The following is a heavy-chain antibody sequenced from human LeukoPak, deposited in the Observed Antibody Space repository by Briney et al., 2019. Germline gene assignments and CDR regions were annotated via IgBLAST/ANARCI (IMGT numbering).Heavy chain of an antibody. D-gene: IGHD3-22*01. CDR2: IRSKTYGEMT. CDR3: TSNHDSSGYIPDH. V-gene: IGHV3-49*03. Sequence: GGSLRLSCTASGFTFGDYAMSWIRQAPGKGLEWVGFIRSKTYGEMTEYAASVKGRFTISRDDSKSTAHLQMNSLKTEDTAVYFCTSNHDSSGYIPDHWSRGALVTVSS. CDR1: GFTFGDYA. J-gene: IGHJ4*02.